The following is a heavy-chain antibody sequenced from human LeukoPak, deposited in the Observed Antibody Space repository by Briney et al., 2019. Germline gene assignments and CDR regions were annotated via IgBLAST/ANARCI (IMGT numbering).Heavy chain of an antibody. Sequence: ASVKVSCTASGYTFTGQYMHWVRQAPGQGLEWMGWINPNSGGTNYAQKFQGRVTMTRDTSISTAYMELSRLRSDDTGAYYCARESIVGATALDYWGQGTVVTVS. CDR1: GYTFTGQY. D-gene: IGHD1-26*01. CDR3: ARESIVGATALDY. J-gene: IGHJ4*02. CDR2: INPNSGGT. V-gene: IGHV1-2*02.